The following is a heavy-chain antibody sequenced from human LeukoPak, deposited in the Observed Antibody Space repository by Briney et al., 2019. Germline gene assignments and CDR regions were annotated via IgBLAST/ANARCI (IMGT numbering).Heavy chain of an antibody. V-gene: IGHV4-4*07. CDR1: GGSISSYY. CDR3: ASQWLGITGYYYYMDV. D-gene: IGHD6-19*01. Sequence: SETLSLTCTVSGGSISSYYWSWVRQPAGKGLEWIGRIYTSGSTNYNPSLKSRVTISVDTSKNQFSLKLSSVTAADTAVYYCASQWLGITGYYYYMDVWGKGTTVTVSS. CDR2: IYTSGST. J-gene: IGHJ6*03.